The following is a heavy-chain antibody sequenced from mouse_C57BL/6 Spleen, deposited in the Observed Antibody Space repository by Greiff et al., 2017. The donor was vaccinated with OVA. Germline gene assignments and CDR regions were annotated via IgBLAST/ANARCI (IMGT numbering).Heavy chain of an antibody. CDR1: GYSITSGYY. CDR3: ARDGENYYGSSSWYFDV. Sequence: EVQVVESGPGLVKPSQSLSLTCSVPGYSITSGYYWNWIRQFPGNKLEWMGYISYDGSNNYNPSLKNRISITRDTSKNQFFLKLNSVTTEDTATYYCARDGENYYGSSSWYFDVWGTGTTVTVSS. V-gene: IGHV3-6*01. J-gene: IGHJ1*03. D-gene: IGHD1-1*01. CDR2: ISYDGSN.